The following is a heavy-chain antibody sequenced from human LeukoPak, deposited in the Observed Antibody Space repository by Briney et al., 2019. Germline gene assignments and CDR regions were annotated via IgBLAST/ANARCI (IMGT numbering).Heavy chain of an antibody. CDR3: VQTTGWPGFDY. CDR1: GAPISRYY. D-gene: IGHD6-19*01. V-gene: IGHV4-4*09. Sequence: SETLSLTCATSGAPISRYYWSWVRQPPGKGLEWVWYIYNGGRTIFYAALKRRGTLSVDTSKTQFSLQLASVTAADTAVYYCVQTTGWPGFDYWGQGILDTVSP. CDR2: IYNGGRT. J-gene: IGHJ4*02.